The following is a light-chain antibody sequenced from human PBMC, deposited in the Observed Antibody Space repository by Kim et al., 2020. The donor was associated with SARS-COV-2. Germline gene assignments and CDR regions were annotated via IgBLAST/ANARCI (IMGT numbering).Light chain of an antibody. Sequence: DIQMTQSPSTLSASVGDRVTITCRASQNINSWLAWYQQIPGRAPKLLIFNASTLEDGVPARFSGSGSGTEFSLTVSSLQPDDSATYYCQQFHGYPFTFGQGTKLEI. CDR2: NAS. V-gene: IGKV1-5*03. J-gene: IGKJ2*01. CDR3: QQFHGYPFT. CDR1: QNINSW.